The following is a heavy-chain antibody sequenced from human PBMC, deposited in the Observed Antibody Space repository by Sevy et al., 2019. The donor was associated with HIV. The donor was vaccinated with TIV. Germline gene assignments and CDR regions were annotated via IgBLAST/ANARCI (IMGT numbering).Heavy chain of an antibody. CDR1: GFTFSTYN. CDR2: ISSTSNTI. V-gene: IGHV3-48*02. CDR3: ARNLKNDY. Sequence: GGSLRLSCAASGFTFSTYNMNWVRQAPGKGLEWVSYISSTSNTIYYADSMKGRFTISRDNAKNSLFLQMNSLRDEDTAVYYCARNLKNDYWGQGTLVTVSS. J-gene: IGHJ4*02.